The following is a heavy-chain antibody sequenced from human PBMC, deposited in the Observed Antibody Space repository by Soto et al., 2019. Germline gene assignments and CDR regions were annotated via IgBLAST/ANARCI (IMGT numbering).Heavy chain of an antibody. J-gene: IGHJ6*02. Sequence: HPGGSLRLSCEVSGFVFSMYSMSWVRQTPGKGLEWVAKIPQEGVDGHYADSVKGRFTISRDNGKNSLYLQMNNLRAEDTAVYYCARGHLILPAHDFFYGSDVWGRGATVTVSS. V-gene: IGHV3-7*03. CDR2: IPQEGVDG. CDR3: ARGHLILPAHDFFYGSDV. D-gene: IGHD2-21*02. CDR1: GFVFSMYS.